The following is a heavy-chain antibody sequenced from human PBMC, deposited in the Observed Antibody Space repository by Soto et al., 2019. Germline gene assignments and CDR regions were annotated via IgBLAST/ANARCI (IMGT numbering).Heavy chain of an antibody. CDR1: GFTFSSYA. Sequence: QPGGSLRLSCAASGFTFSSYAMSWVRQAPGKGLEWVSAISGSGGSTYSADSVKGRFTISRDNSKNTLYLQMNSLRAEDTAVYYCAKDENPIPYWTGYYRLGWFDPWGQGTLVTV. CDR3: AKDENPIPYWTGYYRLGWFDP. V-gene: IGHV3-23*01. J-gene: IGHJ5*02. CDR2: ISGSGGST. D-gene: IGHD3-3*01.